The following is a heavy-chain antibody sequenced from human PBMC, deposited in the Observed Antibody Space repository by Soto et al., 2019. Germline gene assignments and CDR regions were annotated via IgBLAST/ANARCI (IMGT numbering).Heavy chain of an antibody. V-gene: IGHV3-23*01. CDR1: GFTFSSYA. D-gene: IGHD3-10*01. CDR3: AKGLDYYGSGYYYYGMDV. J-gene: IGHJ6*02. CDR2: ISGSGGST. Sequence: GESLRLSCAASGFTFSSYAMSWVRQAPGKGLEWVSAISGSGGSTYYADSVKGRFTISRDNSKNTLYLQMNSLRAEDTAVYCCAKGLDYYGSGYYYYGMDVWGQGTTVTVSS.